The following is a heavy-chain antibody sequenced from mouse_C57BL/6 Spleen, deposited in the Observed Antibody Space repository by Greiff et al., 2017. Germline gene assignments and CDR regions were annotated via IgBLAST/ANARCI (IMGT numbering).Heavy chain of an antibody. J-gene: IGHJ2*01. Sequence: EVKLVESGGGLVKPGGSLKLSCAASGFTFSSYALSWVRQTPEKRLEWVATISDGGSYTYYPDNVKGRFTISRDNAKNNLYLQMSQLKSEDTAMYYCARGDLYGSFFDYWGQGTTLTVSS. CDR3: ARGDLYGSFFDY. V-gene: IGHV5-4*03. CDR1: GFTFSSYA. D-gene: IGHD1-1*01. CDR2: ISDGGSYT.